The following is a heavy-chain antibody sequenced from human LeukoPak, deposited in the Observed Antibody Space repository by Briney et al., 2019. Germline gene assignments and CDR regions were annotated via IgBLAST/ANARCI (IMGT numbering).Heavy chain of an antibody. CDR1: GGSISSYY. D-gene: IGHD3-9*01. V-gene: IGHV4-59*01. Sequence: PSETLSLNCTVSGGSISSYYWSWIRQPPGKGLEWIGYIYYSGSTNYNPSLKSRVTISVDTSKNQFSLKLSSVTAADTAVYYCARGYFDWLHTNWFDPWGQGTLVTVSS. J-gene: IGHJ5*02. CDR2: IYYSGST. CDR3: ARGYFDWLHTNWFDP.